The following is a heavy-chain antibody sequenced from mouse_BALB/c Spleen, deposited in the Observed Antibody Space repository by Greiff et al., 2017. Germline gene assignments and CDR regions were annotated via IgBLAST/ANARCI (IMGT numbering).Heavy chain of an antibody. CDR2: ISSGGGST. Sequence: EVMLVESGGGLVKPGGSLKLSCAASGFAFSSYDMSWVRQTPEKRLEWVAYISSGGGSTYYPDTVKGRFTISRDNAKNTLYLQMSSLKSEDTAMYYCARNYYGNYGGFAYWGQGTLVTVSA. CDR1: GFAFSSYD. V-gene: IGHV5-12-1*01. J-gene: IGHJ3*01. D-gene: IGHD2-1*01. CDR3: ARNYYGNYGGFAY.